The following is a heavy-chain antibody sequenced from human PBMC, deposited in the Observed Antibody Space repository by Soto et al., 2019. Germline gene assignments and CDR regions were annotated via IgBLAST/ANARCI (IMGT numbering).Heavy chain of an antibody. CDR1: GFTFSSYA. CDR3: AREAGWFGELKWFYYGMDV. V-gene: IGHV3-30-3*01. J-gene: IGHJ6*02. D-gene: IGHD3-10*01. CDR2: ISYDGSNK. Sequence: QVQLVESGGGVVQPGRSLRLSCAASGFTFSSYAMHWVRQAPGKGLEWVAVISYDGSNKYYADSVKGRFTISRDNSKNTLYLQMNSLRAEDTAVYYCAREAGWFGELKWFYYGMDVWGQGTTVTVSS.